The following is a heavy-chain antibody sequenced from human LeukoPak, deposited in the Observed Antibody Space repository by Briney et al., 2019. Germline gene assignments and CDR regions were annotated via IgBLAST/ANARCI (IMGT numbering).Heavy chain of an antibody. J-gene: IGHJ5*02. CDR2: INPTGTGA. CDR1: GYTFINNW. CDR3: ARDNSVGDIAWWFDP. D-gene: IGHD3-10*01. Sequence: ASVKVSCKASGYTFINNWMHWVRQAPGQGLEWIGLINPTGTGALYAQKFQGRVTMTRDMSTSTDYMELSSLRSEDTAVYYCARDNSVGDIAWWFDPWGQGTLVTVSS. V-gene: IGHV1-46*01.